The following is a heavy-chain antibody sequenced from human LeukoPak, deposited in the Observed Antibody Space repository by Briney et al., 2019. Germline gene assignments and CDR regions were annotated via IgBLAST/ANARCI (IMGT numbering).Heavy chain of an antibody. CDR3: ARDPLFGVAYYFDY. D-gene: IGHD3-3*01. V-gene: IGHV3-21*01. CDR1: GVTFSRYA. CDR2: ISSSSSYI. Sequence: PGGSLRLSCAASGVTFSRYAMSWVRQAPGKGLEWVSSISSSSSYIIYADSVKGRFTISRDNAKNSLYLQMNSLRAEDTAVYYCARDPLFGVAYYFDYWGQGTLVTVSS. J-gene: IGHJ4*02.